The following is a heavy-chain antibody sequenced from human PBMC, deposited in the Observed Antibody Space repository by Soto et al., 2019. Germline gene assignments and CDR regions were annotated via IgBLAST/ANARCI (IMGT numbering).Heavy chain of an antibody. CDR3: ARRSYYGSGSIFDY. Sequence: SETLSLTCTFSGFSISSSGYCWVWIGQPPGKGLEWIGNIYYSGSTNYNPSLKSRVTISVDTSKNQFSLIVSSVTAADTAVYYCARRSYYGSGSIFDYWGQGTLVTVSS. CDR2: IYYSGST. D-gene: IGHD3-10*01. J-gene: IGHJ4*02. CDR1: GFSISSSGYC. V-gene: IGHV4-39*01.